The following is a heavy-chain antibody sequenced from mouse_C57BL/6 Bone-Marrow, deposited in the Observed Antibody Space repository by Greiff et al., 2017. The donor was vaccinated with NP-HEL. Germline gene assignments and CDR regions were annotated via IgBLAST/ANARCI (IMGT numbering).Heavy chain of an antibody. CDR1: GYTFTSYW. CDR2: IDPSDSYT. V-gene: IGHV1-50*01. CDR3: ARERGFAWFAY. J-gene: IGHJ3*01. Sequence: VQLQQPGAELVKPGASVKLSCKASGYTFTSYWMQWVKQRPGQGLEWIGEIDPSDSYTNYTQKFKGKATLTVDTSSSTAYMPLSSLTSEDSAVYYCARERGFAWFAYWGQGTLVTVSA.